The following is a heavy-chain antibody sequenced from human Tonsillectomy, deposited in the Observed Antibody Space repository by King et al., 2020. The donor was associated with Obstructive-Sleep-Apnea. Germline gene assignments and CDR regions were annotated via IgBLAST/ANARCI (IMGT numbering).Heavy chain of an antibody. J-gene: IGHJ4*02. CDR1: GGSFSGYY. Sequence: VQLQQWGAGLLKPSETLSLTCAVYGGSFSGYYWSCIRQPPGKGLEWIWEINHSGSTNYNPSPKSRVTISVDTSKNQFSLKLSSVTAADTAVYYCARLGFGELLQNYYFDYWGQGTLVTVSS. D-gene: IGHD3-10*01. CDR2: INHSGST. CDR3: ARLGFGELLQNYYFDY. V-gene: IGHV4-34*01.